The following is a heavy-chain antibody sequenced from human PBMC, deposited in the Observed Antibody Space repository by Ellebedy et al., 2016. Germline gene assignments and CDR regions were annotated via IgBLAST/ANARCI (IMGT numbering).Heavy chain of an antibody. CDR3: AKGIGSSSGHFDY. CDR1: GFTFSSYA. J-gene: IGHJ4*02. Sequence: GESLKISXAASGFTFSSYAMSWLRQAPGKGLEWVSRISGGGGDTYYADSVKGRFTISRDNSKNTLYLQVNSLRAEDTAVYYCAKGIGSSSGHFDYWGQGTLVTVCS. D-gene: IGHD6-6*01. CDR2: ISGGGGDT. V-gene: IGHV3-23*01.